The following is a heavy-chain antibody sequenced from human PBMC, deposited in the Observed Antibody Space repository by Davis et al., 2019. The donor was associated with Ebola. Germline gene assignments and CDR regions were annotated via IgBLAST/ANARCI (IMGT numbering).Heavy chain of an antibody. CDR1: GYTFRIHA. J-gene: IGHJ6*02. V-gene: IGHV3-23*01. CDR3: ARGGETVTGTASHGMDV. CDR2: LSGSGGLS. D-gene: IGHD1-14*01. Sequence: PGGSLRLSCAASGYTFRIHAMTWVRQAPGKGLEWVSALSGSGGLSYYADSVKGRFTISRDNSKNTRYLQMDSLTAEDTAVYYCARGGETVTGTASHGMDVWGQGTTVTVSS.